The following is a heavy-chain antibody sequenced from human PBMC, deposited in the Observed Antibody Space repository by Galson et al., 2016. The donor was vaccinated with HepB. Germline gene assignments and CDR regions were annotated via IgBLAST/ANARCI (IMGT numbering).Heavy chain of an antibody. CDR1: GFSFSTSG. V-gene: IGHV3-23*01. Sequence: SLRLSCAASGFSFSTSGMSWVRQTPGRGLEWVSGITGSGAITHYADSVKGRFTISRDNSKNTLFLYMDSLRVGDTAVYYCGKHGGFDYWGQGALATVSS. J-gene: IGHJ4*02. D-gene: IGHD3-16*01. CDR3: GKHGGFDY. CDR2: ITGSGAIT.